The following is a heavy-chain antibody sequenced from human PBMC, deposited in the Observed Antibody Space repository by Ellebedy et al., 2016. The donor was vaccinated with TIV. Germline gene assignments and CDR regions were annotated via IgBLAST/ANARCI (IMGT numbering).Heavy chain of an antibody. CDR1: GFTFSDYY. Sequence: GESLKISCAASGFTFSDYYMNWVRQAPGKGLEWVSYISSSSSTIYYADSVKGRFTISRDNAKNSLYLQMNSLRDEDTAVYYCAREGYYGSGSYPPLDYWGQGTLVTVSS. D-gene: IGHD3-10*01. CDR2: ISSSSSTI. J-gene: IGHJ4*02. CDR3: AREGYYGSGSYPPLDY. V-gene: IGHV3-48*02.